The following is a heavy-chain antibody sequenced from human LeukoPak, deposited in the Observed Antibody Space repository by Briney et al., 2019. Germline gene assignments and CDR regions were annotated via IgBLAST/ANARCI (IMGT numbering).Heavy chain of an antibody. D-gene: IGHD6-13*01. CDR1: GYTFTSYG. Sequence: ASVKVSCKASGYTFTSYGISWVRQAPGQGLEWMGWISAYNGNTNYAQKLQGRVTMTTDTSTSTAYMELRSLRSDDTAVYYCARDGVGAAAGTPFDYWGQGTLATVSS. J-gene: IGHJ4*02. V-gene: IGHV1-18*01. CDR3: ARDGVGAAAGTPFDY. CDR2: ISAYNGNT.